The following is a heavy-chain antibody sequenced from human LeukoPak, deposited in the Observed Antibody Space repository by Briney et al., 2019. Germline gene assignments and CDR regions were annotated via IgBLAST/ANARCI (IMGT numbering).Heavy chain of an antibody. J-gene: IGHJ4*02. V-gene: IGHV3-53*01. D-gene: IGHD6-13*01. CDR2: IYSGGNT. Sequence: GGSLRLSCAASGLTVSSNYLSWVRQAPGKGLEWVSAIYSGGNTYYADSVKGRFTISRDNSKNTLYLQMNSLRAEDTAVYYCAKVKQLVPDYWGQGTLVTVSS. CDR1: GLTVSSNY. CDR3: AKVKQLVPDY.